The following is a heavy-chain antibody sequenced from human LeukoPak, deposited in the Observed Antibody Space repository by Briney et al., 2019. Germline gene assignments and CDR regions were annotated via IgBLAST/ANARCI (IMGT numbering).Heavy chain of an antibody. CDR1: GYTFTSYA. V-gene: IGHV1-3*01. CDR3: ARGGIAAAGAILSYYYYYMDV. J-gene: IGHJ6*03. D-gene: IGHD6-13*01. Sequence: ASVKVSCKASGYTFTSYAMHWVRQAPGQRLEWMGWINAGNGNTKYSQEFQGRVTITRDTSAGTAYMELSSLRSDDTAVYYCARGGIAAAGAILSYYYYYMDVWGKGTTVTVSS. CDR2: INAGNGNT.